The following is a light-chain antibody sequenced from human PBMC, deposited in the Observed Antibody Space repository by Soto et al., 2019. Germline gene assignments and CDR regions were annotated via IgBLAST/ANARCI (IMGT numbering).Light chain of an antibody. CDR1: QSVGSY. Sequence: EIVLIQSPATLSLSPWERATLSCRASQSVGSYLAWYQHKPGQAPRLLIYDASTRATGIPARFSGSGSGTDFTLTISGLQSEDFAVYYCQQYNNWPQTFGQGTKVDIK. CDR3: QQYNNWPQT. CDR2: DAS. V-gene: IGKV3-15*01. J-gene: IGKJ1*01.